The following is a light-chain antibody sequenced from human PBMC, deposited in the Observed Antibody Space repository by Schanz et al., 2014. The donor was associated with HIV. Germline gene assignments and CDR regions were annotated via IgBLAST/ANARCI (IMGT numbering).Light chain of an antibody. Sequence: DIQMTQSPSSLSASVGDRVTITCQASQDISDNLNWYQQKGAKAPKLLIYDASNLETGVPSRFSGSGSGTDFSLTISSLQPEDIATYYCQQYDNRRITFGPGTKVEIK. CDR2: DAS. V-gene: IGKV1-33*01. CDR1: QDISDN. J-gene: IGKJ3*01. CDR3: QQYDNRRIT.